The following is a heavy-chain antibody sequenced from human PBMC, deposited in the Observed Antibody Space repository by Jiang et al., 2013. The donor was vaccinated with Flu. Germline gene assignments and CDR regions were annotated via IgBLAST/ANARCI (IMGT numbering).Heavy chain of an antibody. CDR3: VALGKGWLVIQLRDY. V-gene: IGHV4-39*01. D-gene: IGHD6-19*01. CDR1: GGSISSSSYY. CDR2: IYYSGST. J-gene: IGHJ4*02. Sequence: GLVKPSETLSLTCTVSGGSISSSSYYWGWIRQPPGKGLEWIGSIYYSGSTYYNPSLKSRVTISVDTSKNQFSLKLSSVTAADTAVYYCVALGKGWLVIQLRDYWGQGTLVTVSS.